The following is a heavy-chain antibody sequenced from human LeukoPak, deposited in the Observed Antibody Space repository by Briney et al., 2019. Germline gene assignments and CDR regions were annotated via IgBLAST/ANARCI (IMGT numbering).Heavy chain of an antibody. CDR2: INHSGST. CDR1: GGSFSGYY. J-gene: IGHJ5*02. V-gene: IGHV4-34*01. Sequence: PSETLSLTCAVYGGSFSGYYWSWIRQPPGKGLEWIGEINHSGSTNYNPSLKSRVTISVDTSKNQFSLKLSSVTAADTAVYYCARAKQLVSGWFDPWGQGTLVTVSS. CDR3: ARAKQLVSGWFDP. D-gene: IGHD6-6*01.